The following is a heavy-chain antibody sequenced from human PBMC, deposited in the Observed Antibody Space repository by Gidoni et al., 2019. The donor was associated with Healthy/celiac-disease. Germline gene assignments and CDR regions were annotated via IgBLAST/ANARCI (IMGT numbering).Heavy chain of an antibody. J-gene: IGHJ4*02. CDR3: ASRGYYDSSGYYVDY. V-gene: IGHV4-59*01. CDR1: GGSISSYY. CDR2: IYYSGST. Sequence: QLQLQESGPGLVKPSETLSLTCTVSGGSISSYYWSWIRQPPGKGLEWIGYIYYSGSTNYNPSLKSRVTISVDTSKNQFSLKLSSVTAADTAVYYCASRGYYDSSGYYVDYWGQGTLVTVSS. D-gene: IGHD3-22*01.